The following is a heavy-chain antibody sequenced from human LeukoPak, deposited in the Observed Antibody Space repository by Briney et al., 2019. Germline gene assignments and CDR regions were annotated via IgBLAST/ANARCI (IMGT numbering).Heavy chain of an antibody. CDR2: IYHSGST. Sequence: SETLSLTCTVSGGSISSGTYYWGWIRQPPGKGLEWIGSIYHSGSTYYNPSLKSRVTISVDTSKNQFSLKLSSVTAADTAVYYCASAYGSGSYYPFDPWGQGTLVTVSS. J-gene: IGHJ5*02. V-gene: IGHV4-39*07. D-gene: IGHD3-10*01. CDR1: GGSISSGTYY. CDR3: ASAYGSGSYYPFDP.